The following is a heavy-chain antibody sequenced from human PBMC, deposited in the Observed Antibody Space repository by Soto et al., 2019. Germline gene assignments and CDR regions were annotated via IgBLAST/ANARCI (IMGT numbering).Heavy chain of an antibody. CDR3: ARDLKRYYDSSGYYGDAFDI. CDR1: GGSFSNSA. J-gene: IGHJ3*02. Sequence: ASVKVSCEVSGGSFSNSALSWVRQAPGQGLEWMGIINPIGGSTSYAQKFQGRVTMTRDTSTSTVYMELSSLRSEDTAVYYCARDLKRYYDSSGYYGDAFDIWGQGTMVTVSS. D-gene: IGHD3-22*01. CDR2: INPIGGST. V-gene: IGHV1-46*01.